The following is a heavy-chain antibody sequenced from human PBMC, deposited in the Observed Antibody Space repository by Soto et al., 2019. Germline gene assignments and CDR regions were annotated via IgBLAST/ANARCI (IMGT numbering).Heavy chain of an antibody. V-gene: IGHV4-39*01. D-gene: IGHD2-21*01. Sequence: PSETLSLTCTVSGGSISSSSYYWGWIRQPPGKGLEWIGSIYYSGSTYYNPSLKSRVTISVDTSKNQFSLKLSSVTAADTAVYYGARLAILEHHAFERWGQGTMVTVSS. CDR1: GGSISSSSYY. J-gene: IGHJ3*02. CDR3: ARLAILEHHAFER. CDR2: IYYSGST.